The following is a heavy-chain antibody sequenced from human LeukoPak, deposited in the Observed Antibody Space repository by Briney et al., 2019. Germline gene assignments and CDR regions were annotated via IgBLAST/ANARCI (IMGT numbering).Heavy chain of an antibody. CDR1: GGSFSGYY. D-gene: IGHD6-13*01. Sequence: AETLTLTCAVYGGSFSGYYWSWIRQPPGKGLEWIGEINHSGSTNYNPSLKSRVTISVDTSKNQFSLKLSSVTAADTAVYYCASGRGIAAAGKVSDWFDPWGQETVVTVFS. CDR2: INHSGST. J-gene: IGHJ5*02. V-gene: IGHV4-34*01. CDR3: ASGRGIAAAGKVSDWFDP.